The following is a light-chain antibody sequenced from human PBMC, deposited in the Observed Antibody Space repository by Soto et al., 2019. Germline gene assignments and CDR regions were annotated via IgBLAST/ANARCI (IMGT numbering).Light chain of an antibody. J-gene: IGKJ5*01. CDR3: QHYQSGHPIT. CDR2: GAS. Sequence: ILLTQYTDTLSLSPGERATLSCRAAQSVGTLLAWYQHKTGQAPRLLISGASSRATGIPDRFTGSGSETSFTLTISRLEPEDFALYYCQHYQSGHPITFGQGTRLEIK. V-gene: IGKV3-20*01. CDR1: QSVGTL.